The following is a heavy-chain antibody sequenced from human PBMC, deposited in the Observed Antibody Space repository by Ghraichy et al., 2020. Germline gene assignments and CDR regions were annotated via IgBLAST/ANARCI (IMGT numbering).Heavy chain of an antibody. J-gene: IGHJ6*03. CDR2: IYYSGST. CDR3: ARTEKGYNYGFLSYYYYYYMDV. V-gene: IGHV4-31*01. CDR1: GDSISTGGYY. D-gene: IGHD5-18*01. Sequence: SETLSLTCSVSGDSISTGGYYWSWIRQHPGKGLEWIGYIYYSGSTYYNPSLKSLVAISVDTSKNQFSLKLSSLTAADTAVYYCARTEKGYNYGFLSYYYYYYMDVWGKGTTVTVSS.